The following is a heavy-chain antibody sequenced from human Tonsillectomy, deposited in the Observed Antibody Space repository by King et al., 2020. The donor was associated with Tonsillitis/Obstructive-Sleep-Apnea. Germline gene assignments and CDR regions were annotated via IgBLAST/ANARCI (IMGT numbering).Heavy chain of an antibody. CDR2: ISSSGSTI. J-gene: IGHJ6*03. Sequence: VQLVQSGGGLVQPGGSLRLSCAASGFTFSSYEMNWVRQAPGKGLEWVSYISSSGSTIYYADSVKGRFTISRDNAKNSLYLQMNSLRAEETAVYYCARDPPTVTTEYYYYYYMDVWGKGTTVTVSS. CDR3: ARDPPTVTTEYYYYYYMDV. V-gene: IGHV3-48*03. CDR1: GFTFSSYE. D-gene: IGHD4-11*01.